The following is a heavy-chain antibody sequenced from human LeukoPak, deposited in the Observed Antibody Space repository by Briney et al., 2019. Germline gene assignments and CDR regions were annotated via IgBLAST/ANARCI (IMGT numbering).Heavy chain of an antibody. D-gene: IGHD1-1*01. CDR3: AKDAGREFDY. Sequence: GGSLRLSCAASGFIFSRYSMNWVRQTPGRGLEWVASISSSSNYMYYTDSVKGRFTISRDDAKDSLYLQMSSLRADDTAVYYCAKDAGREFDYWGQGTLVTVSS. CDR1: GFIFSRYS. J-gene: IGHJ4*02. CDR2: ISSSSNYM. V-gene: IGHV3-21*01.